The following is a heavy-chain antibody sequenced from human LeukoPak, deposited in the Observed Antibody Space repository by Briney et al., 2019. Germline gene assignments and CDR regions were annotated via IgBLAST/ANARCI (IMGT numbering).Heavy chain of an antibody. CDR3: AGMVRGRWFDP. D-gene: IGHD3-10*01. J-gene: IGHJ5*02. Sequence: SETLSLTCTVSGGSISSYYWSWIRQPPGKGLEWIGYIYYSGSTNYNPSLKSRVTISVDTSKNQFSLKLSSVTAADTAVYYCAGMVRGRWFDPWGQGTLVTVSS. CDR1: GGSISSYY. CDR2: IYYSGST. V-gene: IGHV4-59*08.